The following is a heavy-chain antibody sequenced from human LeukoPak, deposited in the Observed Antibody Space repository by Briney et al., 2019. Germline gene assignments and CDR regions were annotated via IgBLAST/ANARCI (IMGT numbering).Heavy chain of an antibody. J-gene: IGHJ6*03. CDR3: AKDEGYCSSTSCSSYYYYYYMDV. Sequence: GGSLRLSCAASGFTFSSYGMHWVRQAPGKGLEWVAFIRYDGSNKYYADSVKGRFTISRDNSKNTLYLQMNSLRAEDTAVYYCAKDEGYCSSTSCSSYYYYYYMDVWGKGITVTVSS. V-gene: IGHV3-30*02. CDR1: GFTFSSYG. D-gene: IGHD2-2*01. CDR2: IRYDGSNK.